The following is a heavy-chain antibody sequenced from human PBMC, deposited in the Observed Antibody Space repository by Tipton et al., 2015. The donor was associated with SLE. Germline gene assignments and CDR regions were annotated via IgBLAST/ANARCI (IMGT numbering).Heavy chain of an antibody. J-gene: IGHJ4*02. V-gene: IGHV3-21*03. CDR3: ASNYDFGSAIPY. Sequence: GSLRLSCITSGFTFNNYIMNWVRQAPGKGLEWVSSISSSSSYIFYADSVKGRFTISRDNAKKSLSLHMNSLRTEDTAVYYCASNYDFGSAIPYWGQGTLVAVSA. CDR1: GFTFNNYI. D-gene: IGHD3-3*01. CDR2: ISSSSSYI.